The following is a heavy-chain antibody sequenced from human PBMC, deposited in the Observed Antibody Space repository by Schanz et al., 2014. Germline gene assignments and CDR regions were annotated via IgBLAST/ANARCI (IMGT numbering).Heavy chain of an antibody. CDR2: ISYGGSDK. V-gene: IGHV3-30*19. J-gene: IGHJ4*02. CDR1: GFSFSGYG. D-gene: IGHD6-25*01. Sequence: QVQLVESGGGVAQPGGSLRLSCAASGFSFSGYGMHWVRQAPGKGLEWVAVISYGGSDKYYTDSVKGHFTISRDDSKNTLYLQMNSLRAEDTAIYYCARDGRKYSSGTLDYFDNWGQGTLVTVSS. CDR3: ARDGRKYSSGTLDYFDN.